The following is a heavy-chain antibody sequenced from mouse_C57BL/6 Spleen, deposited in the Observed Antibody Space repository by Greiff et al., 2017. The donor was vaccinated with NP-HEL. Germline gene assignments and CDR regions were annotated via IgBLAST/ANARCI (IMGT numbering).Heavy chain of an antibody. Sequence: EVKLVESGEGLVKPGGSLKLSCAASGFTFSSYAMSWVRQTPEKRLEWVAYISSGGDYIYYADTVKGRFTISRDNARNTLYLQMSSLKSEDTAMYYCTRASTTVVAHWYFDVWGTGTTVTVSS. V-gene: IGHV5-9-1*02. CDR3: TRASTTVVAHWYFDV. D-gene: IGHD1-1*01. J-gene: IGHJ1*03. CDR1: GFTFSSYA. CDR2: ISSGGDYI.